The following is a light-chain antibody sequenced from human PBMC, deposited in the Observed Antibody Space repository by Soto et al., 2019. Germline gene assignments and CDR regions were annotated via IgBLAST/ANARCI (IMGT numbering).Light chain of an antibody. V-gene: IGKV3-11*01. CDR2: DAS. J-gene: IGKJ4*02. Sequence: EIVLTQSPATLSLSPGERAPLSCRASQSVSSYFAWYQQKPGQAPRLLLYDASNRATGIPARFSGSGSGTDFTLTISSLEPEDFAVYYCQQRSTWLTFGGGTKVDNK. CDR1: QSVSSY. CDR3: QQRSTWLT.